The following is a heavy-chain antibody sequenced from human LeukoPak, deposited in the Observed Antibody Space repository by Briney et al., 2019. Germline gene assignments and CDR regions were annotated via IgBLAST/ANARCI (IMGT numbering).Heavy chain of an antibody. J-gene: IGHJ4*02. CDR1: GFTFSSYG. V-gene: IGHV3-23*01. CDR3: AKRAGYSSGWYYFGY. D-gene: IGHD6-19*01. CDR2: IGGGGGST. Sequence: GGSLRLSCAASGFTFSSYGMSWVRQAPGKGLEWVSTIGGGGGSTYYADSVKGRFTISRDNSKNTLYLQMNSLRAEDTAVYYCAKRAGYSSGWYYFGYWGQGTLVTVSS.